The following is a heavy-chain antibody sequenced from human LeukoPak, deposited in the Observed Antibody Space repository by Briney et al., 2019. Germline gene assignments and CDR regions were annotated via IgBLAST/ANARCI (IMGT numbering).Heavy chain of an antibody. CDR2: INHGGST. V-gene: IGHV4-34*01. D-gene: IGHD2-15*01. CDR1: GGSFSGYY. J-gene: IGHJ5*02. Sequence: SETLSLTCAVYGGSFSGYYWSWIRQPPGKGLEWIGEINHGGSTNYNPSLKSRVTISVDTSKNQFSLKLSSVTAADTAVYYCARSSPGGWFDPWGQGTLVTVSS. CDR3: ARSSPGGWFDP.